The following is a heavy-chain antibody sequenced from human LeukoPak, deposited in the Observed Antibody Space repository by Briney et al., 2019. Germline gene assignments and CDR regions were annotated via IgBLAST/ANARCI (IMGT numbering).Heavy chain of an antibody. J-gene: IGHJ5*02. CDR2: SSAYNGNT. Sequence: ASVKVYCKASGYTFTSYAISWVRQAPGQGLEWMGWSSAYNGNTNYAQKLQRRVTMTTDTSTSRAYMELRRLRSDDTAVYYCATDRGYGSGSYPPINWFDHWGQGTLVTVSS. CDR3: ATDRGYGSGSYPPINWFDH. V-gene: IGHV1-18*04. D-gene: IGHD3-10*01. CDR1: GYTFTSYA.